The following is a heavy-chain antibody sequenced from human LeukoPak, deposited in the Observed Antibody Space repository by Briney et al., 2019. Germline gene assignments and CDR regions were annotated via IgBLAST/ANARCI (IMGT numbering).Heavy chain of an antibody. CDR1: GYTFTCYG. D-gene: IGHD3-3*01. V-gene: IGHV1-69*13. CDR3: ARDKVGFFGVVIYYYYMDV. CDR2: IIPIFGTA. J-gene: IGHJ6*03. Sequence: ASVKVSCKASGYTFTCYGISWVRQAPGQGLEWMGGIIPIFGTADYAQKFQGRVTITADESTSTAYMELSSLRSEDTAVYYCARDKVGFFGVVIYYYYMDVWGKGTTVTVSS.